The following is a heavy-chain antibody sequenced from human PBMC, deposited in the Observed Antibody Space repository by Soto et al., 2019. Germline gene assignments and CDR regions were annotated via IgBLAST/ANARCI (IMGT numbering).Heavy chain of an antibody. D-gene: IGHD7-27*01. CDR3: ERDPKTSGGQHWAFNYFDS. J-gene: IGHJ4*02. CDR2: ISYDGTNK. V-gene: IGHV3-30-3*01. CDR1: GFSFSISP. Sequence: GSLILTCSASGFSFSISPMHWVRQAPGKGPEWVALISYDGTNKFYADSVKVRFTISRDNSKSTLYLQVDSLRPEDAAVYYCERDPKTSGGQHWAFNYFDSWGQGTLVTVYS.